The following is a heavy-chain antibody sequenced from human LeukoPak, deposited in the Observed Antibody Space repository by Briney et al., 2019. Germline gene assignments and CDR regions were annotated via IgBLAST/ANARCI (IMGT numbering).Heavy chain of an antibody. Sequence: SETLSLTCAVSGGSISSSNWWSWVRQPPGKGLEWIGEIYHSGSTNYNPSLKSRATISVDTSKNQFSLKLISVTVADSAVYYCARDHWYYDSGSLLDWYFDLWGRGTLVTVSS. CDR1: GGSISSSNW. CDR3: ARDHWYYDSGSLLDWYFDL. D-gene: IGHD3-10*01. CDR2: IYHSGST. V-gene: IGHV4-4*02. J-gene: IGHJ2*01.